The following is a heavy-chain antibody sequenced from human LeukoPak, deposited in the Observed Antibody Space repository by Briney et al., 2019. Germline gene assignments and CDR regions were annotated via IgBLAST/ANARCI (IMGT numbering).Heavy chain of an antibody. CDR2: IYTSGST. CDR3: ARSYSSSRFIMDV. J-gene: IGHJ6*04. CDR1: GGSISSGSYY. V-gene: IGHV4-61*02. D-gene: IGHD6-13*01. Sequence: KPSETLSLTCAVSGGSISSGSYYWSWIRQPAGKGLEWIGRIYTSGSTNYNPSLKSRVTISVDTSKNQFSLKLSSVTAADTAVYYCARSYSSSRFIMDVWGKGTTFTVSS.